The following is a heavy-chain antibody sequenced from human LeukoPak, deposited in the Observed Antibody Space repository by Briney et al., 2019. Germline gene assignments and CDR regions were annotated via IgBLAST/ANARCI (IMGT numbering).Heavy chain of an antibody. V-gene: IGHV3-74*01. CDR1: GFTFDSYW. D-gene: IGHD1-26*01. CDR2: INTDGSNT. CDR3: GRGYSGSWAY. Sequence: GGSLRLSCAASGFTFDSYWMHWVRQAPGKGLVWVSHINTDGSNTNYADSVKGRFTISRDNAKNTLYLQMNSLRVEDTAVYHCGRGYSGSWAYWGQGTLVTVSP. J-gene: IGHJ4*02.